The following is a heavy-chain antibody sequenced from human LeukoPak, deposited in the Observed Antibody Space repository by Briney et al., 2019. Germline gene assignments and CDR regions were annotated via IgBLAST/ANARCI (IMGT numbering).Heavy chain of an antibody. V-gene: IGHV1-8*01. CDR3: ARGGCSGGSCYFSGSYLLGLNYYYYYGMDV. CDR2: MNPNSGNT. J-gene: IGHJ6*02. D-gene: IGHD2-15*01. Sequence: ASVKVSCKASGYTFTSYDINWVRQATGQGLEWMGWMNPNSGNTGYAQKFQGRVTMTRNTSISTAYMELSSLRSEDTAVYYCARGGCSGGSCYFSGSYLLGLNYYYYYGMDVWGQGTTVTVSS. CDR1: GYTFTSYD.